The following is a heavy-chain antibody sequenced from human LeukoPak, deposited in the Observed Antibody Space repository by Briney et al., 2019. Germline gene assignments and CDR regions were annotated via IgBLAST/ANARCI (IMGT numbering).Heavy chain of an antibody. Sequence: PGGSLRLSCAASGFTFSSFGMHWARQAPGKGLEWVAAIQNDGIYYAESVKGRFTISRDNSESTVYLQMNSLRPEDTAIYYCAKRGPPEGSYGNWFDPWGQGTLVTVSS. CDR3: AKRGPPEGSYGNWFDP. CDR1: GFTFSSFG. D-gene: IGHD3-10*01. CDR2: IQNDGI. V-gene: IGHV3-30*18. J-gene: IGHJ5*02.